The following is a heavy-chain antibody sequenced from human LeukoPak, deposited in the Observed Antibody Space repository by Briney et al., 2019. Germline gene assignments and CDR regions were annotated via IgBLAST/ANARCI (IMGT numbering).Heavy chain of an antibody. Sequence: ASVKVSCKASGYTFTGYGISWVRQAPGQGLEWMGWISAYNGNTNYAQKLQGRVTMTTDTSTSTAYMELRSLRSDDTAVYYCARVSGHDSSGYYYPEDYWGQGTLVTVSS. CDR1: GYTFTGYG. V-gene: IGHV1-18*01. CDR2: ISAYNGNT. J-gene: IGHJ4*02. D-gene: IGHD3-22*01. CDR3: ARVSGHDSSGYYYPEDY.